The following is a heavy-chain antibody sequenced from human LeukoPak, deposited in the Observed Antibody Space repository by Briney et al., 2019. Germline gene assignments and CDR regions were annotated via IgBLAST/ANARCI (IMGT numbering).Heavy chain of an antibody. Sequence: GGSLRLSCAASGYTFSSYDMSWIRQAPGKGLEWVLEISGSDESTKYVDSVKGRFTISRDNSKNTLYLLLNSLRVDDTAVYYCANRRLGRGAFDIWGQGTMVTVSS. V-gene: IGHV3-23*01. CDR1: GYTFSSYD. CDR2: ISGSDEST. J-gene: IGHJ3*02. D-gene: IGHD7-27*01. CDR3: ANRRLGRGAFDI.